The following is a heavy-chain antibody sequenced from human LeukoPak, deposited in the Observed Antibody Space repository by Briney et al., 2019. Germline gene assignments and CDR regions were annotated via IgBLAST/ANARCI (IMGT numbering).Heavy chain of an antibody. CDR1: GGSISSYY. CDR3: ARQVTFGYAYAYYFDY. J-gene: IGHJ4*02. D-gene: IGHD5-18*01. CDR2: IYCSGST. V-gene: IGHV4-59*08. Sequence: SETLSLTCTVSGGSISSYYWSWIRQPPGKGLEWIGYIYCSGSTNYNPSLKSRVTISVDTSKNQFSLKLSSVTAADTAVYYCARQVTFGYAYAYYFDYWGQGSLVTVSS.